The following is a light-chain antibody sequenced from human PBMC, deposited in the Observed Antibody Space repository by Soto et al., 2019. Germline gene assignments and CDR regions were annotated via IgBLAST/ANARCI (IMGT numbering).Light chain of an antibody. CDR3: QQYGSSPLT. V-gene: IGKV3-20*01. CDR2: GVS. J-gene: IGKJ1*01. CDR1: QSVSSSY. Sequence: EIVLTQSPGTLSLSPGERATLSCRASQSVSSSYLAWYQQKPGQAPRLLISGVSTRATGIPDRFSGSGSATDFPITISRLEPEDSAVYYYQQYGSSPLTFGQGTKVEIK.